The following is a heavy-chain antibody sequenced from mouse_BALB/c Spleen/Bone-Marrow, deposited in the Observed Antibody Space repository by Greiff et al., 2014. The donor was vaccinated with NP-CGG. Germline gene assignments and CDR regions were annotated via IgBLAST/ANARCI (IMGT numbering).Heavy chain of an antibody. CDR3: ARERYGYDGWYYDV. V-gene: IGHV1S41*01. CDR2: IAPGSGST. J-gene: IGHJ1*01. CDR1: GYTFTNYW. Sequence: DLVKPGASVKLSCKASGYTFTNYWINWIKQRPGQGLEWIGRIAPGSGSTYYNEMFKGKTTLTVDTSSSTAYIQLSSLSSEDSDVYCCARERYGYDGWYYDVWGAGPKVTVST. D-gene: IGHD2-2*01.